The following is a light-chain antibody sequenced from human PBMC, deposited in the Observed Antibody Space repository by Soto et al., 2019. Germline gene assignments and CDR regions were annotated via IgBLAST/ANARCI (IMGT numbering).Light chain of an antibody. J-gene: IGKJ1*01. V-gene: IGKV4-1*01. Sequence: DIVMTQSPDSLAVSLGERATIKCKSSQPVLYSSNNKNYLAWYQQKPGQPPKLLIYWASTRESGVPDRFSGSGSGTDFTLTISSLQAEDVAVYYCQQYYSTPPWTFGQGTKVEIK. CDR3: QQYYSTPPWT. CDR1: QPVLYSSNNKNY. CDR2: WAS.